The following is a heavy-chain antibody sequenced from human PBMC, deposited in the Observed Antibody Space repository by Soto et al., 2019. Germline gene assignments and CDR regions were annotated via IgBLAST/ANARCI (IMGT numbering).Heavy chain of an antibody. CDR1: GFTFSSYW. J-gene: IGHJ4*02. CDR2: IKTDGSTT. Sequence: EVQLVESGGGLVQHGGSLRLSCAASGFTFSSYWMHWVRQAPGKGLVWVSRIKTDGSTTSHADSVEGRFTISRDNAKNTLYLQMNSLRAEDTALYYCARVGSGAYHFDSLGQGTLVTVSS. CDR3: ARVGSGAYHFDS. V-gene: IGHV3-74*01. D-gene: IGHD3-10*01.